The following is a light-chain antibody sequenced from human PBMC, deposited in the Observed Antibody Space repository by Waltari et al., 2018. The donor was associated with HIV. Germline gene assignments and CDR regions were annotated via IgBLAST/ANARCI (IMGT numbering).Light chain of an antibody. CDR1: SSDVGRSAY. CDR3: TSYAGINPVA. CDR2: EVN. J-gene: IGLJ2*01. Sequence: QSALTQPPSASGSPGQSVTISCTGPSSDVGRSAYVSWYQHPPGKAPKPLIYEVNKRPSGVPDRFSGSKSGNTASLTVSGLQAEDEAEYSCTSYAGINPVAFGGGTKLTVL. V-gene: IGLV2-8*01.